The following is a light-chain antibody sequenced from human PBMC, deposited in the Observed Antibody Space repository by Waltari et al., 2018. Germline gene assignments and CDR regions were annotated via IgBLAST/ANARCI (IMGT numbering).Light chain of an antibody. J-gene: IGLJ1*01. Sequence: QSALTQPASVSGSPGQSITISCTGTSSDVGGYNCVPWYQQHPGKAPKLMIYEVSNRPSGVSNRFSGSKSGNTASLTISGLQAEDEADYYCSSYTSSSTYVFGTGTKVTVL. CDR3: SSYTSSSTYV. CDR2: EVS. V-gene: IGLV2-14*01. CDR1: SSDVGGYNC.